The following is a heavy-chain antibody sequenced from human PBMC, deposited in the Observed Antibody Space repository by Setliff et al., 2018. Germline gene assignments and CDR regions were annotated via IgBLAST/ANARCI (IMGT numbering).Heavy chain of an antibody. CDR1: GHTFTSYD. J-gene: IGHJ4*02. CDR3: ARGVGSVGIQLPDY. Sequence: ASVKVSCKASGHTFTSYDINWVRQATGQGLEWMGWMNPNSGNTGYAQKFQGRVTMTRNTSISTAYMELSSLRSEDTAVYYCARGVGSVGIQLPDYWGQGTLVTVSS. CDR2: MNPNSGNT. V-gene: IGHV1-8*02. D-gene: IGHD5-18*01.